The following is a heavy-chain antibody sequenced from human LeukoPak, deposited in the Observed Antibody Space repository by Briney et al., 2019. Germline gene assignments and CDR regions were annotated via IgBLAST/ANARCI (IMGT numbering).Heavy chain of an antibody. D-gene: IGHD4-17*01. J-gene: IGHJ4*02. Sequence: PSETLSLTCTVSGGSISNYYWSWIRQPAGKGLEWIGRIYISGSSNYNPSLKSRVTMSVDTSKNQFSLKLSSVTAADTAVYYCARDFNGWTVTPFDYWGQGTLVTVSS. CDR3: ARDFNGWTVTPFDY. CDR1: GGSISNYY. CDR2: IYISGSS. V-gene: IGHV4-4*07.